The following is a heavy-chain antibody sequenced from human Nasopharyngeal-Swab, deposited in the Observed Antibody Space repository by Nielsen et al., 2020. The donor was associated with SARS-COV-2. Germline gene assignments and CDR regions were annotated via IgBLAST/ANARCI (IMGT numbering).Heavy chain of an antibody. V-gene: IGHV1-18*01. J-gene: IGHJ4*02. CDR2: ISADNGNT. D-gene: IGHD3-22*01. Sequence: ASVKVSCKASGYTFTSYGISWVRQAPGQGLEWMGWISADNGNTNYAQKFQGRVTMTTNTPTSTAYTELRSLRSDDTAVYYCVRDDSSGADYWGQGTLVTVSS. CDR1: GYTFTSYG. CDR3: VRDDSSGADY.